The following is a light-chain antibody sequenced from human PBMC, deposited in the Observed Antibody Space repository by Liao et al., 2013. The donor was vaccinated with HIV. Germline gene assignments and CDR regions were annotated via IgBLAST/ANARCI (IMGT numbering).Light chain of an antibody. Sequence: SYELTQPPSVSVSPGQTASITCSGDKLGDKYGCWYQQKPGQSPVLVIYQSTKRPSGIPERFSGSNSGNTATLTISETQPMDEADYFCQAWDSSADVVFGGGTKLTVL. CDR2: QST. J-gene: IGLJ2*01. CDR3: QAWDSSADVV. CDR1: KLGDKY. V-gene: IGLV3-1*01.